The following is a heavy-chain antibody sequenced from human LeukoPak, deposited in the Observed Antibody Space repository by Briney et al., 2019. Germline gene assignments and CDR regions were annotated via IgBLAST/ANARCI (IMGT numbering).Heavy chain of an antibody. CDR2: IKQDGSEK. D-gene: IGHD3-9*01. J-gene: IGHJ4*02. Sequence: GGSLRLSCAASGSTFSSYWMSWVRQAPGKGLEWVANIKQDGSEKYYVDSVKGRFTISRDNAKNSLYLQMNSLRAEDTAVYYCARVLGNMYYDILTGYRNPTTNFDYWGQGTLVTVSS. CDR1: GSTFSSYW. CDR3: ARVLGNMYYDILTGYRNPTTNFDY. V-gene: IGHV3-7*01.